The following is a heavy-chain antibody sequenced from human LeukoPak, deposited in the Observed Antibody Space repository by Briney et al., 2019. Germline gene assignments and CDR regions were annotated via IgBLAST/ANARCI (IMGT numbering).Heavy chain of an antibody. Sequence: PGGSLRLSCAASGFTFSSYGMHWVRQAPGKGLEWVAVISYDGSNKYYADSVKGRFTISRDNSKNTLYLQMNSLRAEDTAVYHCARYSSSWFDYWGQGTLVTVSS. CDR1: GFTFSSYG. V-gene: IGHV3-30*03. CDR3: ARYSSSWFDY. D-gene: IGHD6-13*01. CDR2: ISYDGSNK. J-gene: IGHJ4*02.